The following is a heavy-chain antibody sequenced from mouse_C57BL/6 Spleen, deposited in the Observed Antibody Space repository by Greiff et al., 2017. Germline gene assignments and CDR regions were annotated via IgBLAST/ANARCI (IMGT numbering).Heavy chain of an antibody. Sequence: EVQLQQSGPELVKPGASVKISCKASGYTFTDYYMNWVKQSHGKSLEWIGDINPNNGGTSYNQKFKGKATLTVDKSSSTAYMELRRLTSEDSAVYYCARRHSFLRRGAWFAYWGQGTLVTVSA. J-gene: IGHJ3*01. CDR2: INPNNGGT. D-gene: IGHD2-12*01. CDR3: ARRHSFLRRGAWFAY. CDR1: GYTFTDYY. V-gene: IGHV1-26*01.